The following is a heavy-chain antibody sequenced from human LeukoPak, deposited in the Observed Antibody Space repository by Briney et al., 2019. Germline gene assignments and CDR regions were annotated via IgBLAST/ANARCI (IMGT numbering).Heavy chain of an antibody. J-gene: IGHJ5*02. CDR3: ARGRYSSSWYEGGWFDP. Sequence: ASVKVSCKASGGTFSSYAISWVRQAPGQGLEWMGRIIPIFGTANYAQKFQGRVTITTDESTSTAYMELSSLRSEDTAVYYCARGRYSSSWYEGGWFDPWGQGTLVTVSS. D-gene: IGHD6-13*01. CDR2: IIPIFGTA. V-gene: IGHV1-69*05. CDR1: GGTFSSYA.